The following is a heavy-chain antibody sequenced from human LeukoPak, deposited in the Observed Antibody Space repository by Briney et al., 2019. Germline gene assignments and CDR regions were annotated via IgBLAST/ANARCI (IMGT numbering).Heavy chain of an antibody. J-gene: IGHJ4*02. CDR1: GFTLSNYW. Sequence: GGSLRLSCAASGFTLSNYWMSWVRQTPGKGLDWVANINQDESKIYYADSVKGRFTISRDNAKNALHLQMSSLRAEDTAVYYCARIYCTTSDCFYDYWGQGTLVTVSS. CDR2: INQDESKI. V-gene: IGHV3-7*01. CDR3: ARIYCTTSDCFYDY. D-gene: IGHD2-8*01.